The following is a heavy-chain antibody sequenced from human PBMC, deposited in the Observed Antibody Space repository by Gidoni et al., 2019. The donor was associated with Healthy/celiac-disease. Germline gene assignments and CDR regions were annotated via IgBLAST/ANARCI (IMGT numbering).Heavy chain of an antibody. V-gene: IGHV3-30*03. D-gene: IGHD2-15*01. CDR1: GFTFSSYG. J-gene: IGHJ1*01. CDR2: ISYDGSNK. Sequence: QVQLVESGGGVVQPGRSLRLSCAASGFTFSSYGMHWVRQAPGKGLEWVAVISYDGSNKYYADSVKGRFTISRDNSKNTLYLQMNSLRAEDTAVYYCARDPSGGWAIKYFQHWGQGTLVTVSS. CDR3: ARDPSGGWAIKYFQH.